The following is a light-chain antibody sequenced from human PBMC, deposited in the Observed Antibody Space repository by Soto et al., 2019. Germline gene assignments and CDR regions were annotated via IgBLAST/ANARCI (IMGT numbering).Light chain of an antibody. J-gene: IGLJ1*01. CDR1: SSDVGAYNF. V-gene: IGLV2-14*01. Sequence: QSALTQPASVSGAPGQSITIACSGSSSDVGAYNFLSWYQVHPGRAPKLIISAVTVRPSGVSHRFSGSKSGNSASLPISGLQAEDEADYYCSSYTTTNTPYVFGSGTKLTVL. CDR3: SSYTTTNTPYV. CDR2: AVT.